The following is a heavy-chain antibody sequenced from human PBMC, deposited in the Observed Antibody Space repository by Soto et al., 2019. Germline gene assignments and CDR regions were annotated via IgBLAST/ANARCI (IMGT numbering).Heavy chain of an antibody. D-gene: IGHD3-3*01. CDR3: AREVYYDFWSGPQGGMDV. CDR1: GYTFTSYA. CDR2: INAGNGNT. J-gene: IGHJ6*02. V-gene: IGHV1-3*01. Sequence: ASVKVSCKASGYTFTSYAMHWVRQAPGQKLEWMGWINAGNGNTKYSQKFQGRVTITRDTSASTAYMELSSLRSEDTAVYYCAREVYYDFWSGPQGGMDVWGQGTTVTVSS.